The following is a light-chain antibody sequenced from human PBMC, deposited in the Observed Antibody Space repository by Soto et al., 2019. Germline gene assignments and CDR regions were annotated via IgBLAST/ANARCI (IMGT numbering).Light chain of an antibody. CDR2: DAS. CDR3: QQRSNWLT. Sequence: EIVLTQSLATLSLSPGERATLSCRASQSVSSYLAWYQQKSGQAPRLLIYDASNRATGIPARFSGSGSGTDFTLTISSLEPEDFAVYYCQQRSNWLTFGGGTKVEIK. J-gene: IGKJ4*01. CDR1: QSVSSY. V-gene: IGKV3-11*01.